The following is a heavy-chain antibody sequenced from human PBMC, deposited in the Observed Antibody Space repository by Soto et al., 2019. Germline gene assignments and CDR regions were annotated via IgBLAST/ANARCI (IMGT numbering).Heavy chain of an antibody. CDR3: TKDGLGPTRRYFAF. D-gene: IGHD1-26*01. V-gene: IGHV1-69*08. J-gene: IGHJ4*02. CDR2: VIPVLKTA. CDR1: GGTFTSYS. Sequence: QVQLVQSGAEVKKPGSSVKVSCQASGGTFTSYSITWVRQAPGQGLEGGGRVIPVLKTADYAQKFQGRITITADKSTNTAYMELSSLTPEDTAVYYCTKDGLGPTRRYFAFWGQGTLVTVSS.